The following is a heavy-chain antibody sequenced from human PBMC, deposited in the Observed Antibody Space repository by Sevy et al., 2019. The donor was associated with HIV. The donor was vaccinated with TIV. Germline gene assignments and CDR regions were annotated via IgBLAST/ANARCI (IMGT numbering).Heavy chain of an antibody. CDR3: ARGGSSGWTYFDY. V-gene: IGHV1-46*02. CDR2: INPSGGST. J-gene: IGHJ4*02. CDR1: GYTFNNYY. Sequence: ASVKVSCKASGYTFNNYYIHWVRQAPGQGLEWMGVINPSGGSTSYPQKFQGRVTMTRDTSTSTVYMELSSPRYEDRAVYYCARGGSSGWTYFDYWSQGTLVTVSS. D-gene: IGHD6-19*01.